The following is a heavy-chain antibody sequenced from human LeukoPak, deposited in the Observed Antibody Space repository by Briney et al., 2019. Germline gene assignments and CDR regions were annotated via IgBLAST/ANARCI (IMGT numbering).Heavy chain of an antibody. D-gene: IGHD6-19*01. CDR3: AKGHRYSSGWYWSHWFDP. V-gene: IGHV4-39*01. J-gene: IGHJ5*02. Sequence: ASETLSLTCIVSGGSISSISSNNYHWGWIRQPPGKGLEWIGSIYYSGSTYYNPSLKSRVTISVDTSKNQFSLKLSSVTAADTAVYYCAKGHRYSSGWYWSHWFDPWGQGTLVTVSS. CDR1: GGSISSISSNNYH. CDR2: IYYSGST.